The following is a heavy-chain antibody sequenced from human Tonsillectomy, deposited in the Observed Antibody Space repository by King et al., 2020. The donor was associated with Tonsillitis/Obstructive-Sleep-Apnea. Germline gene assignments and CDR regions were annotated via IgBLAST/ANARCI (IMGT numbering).Heavy chain of an antibody. CDR2: ISYDGSNK. CDR1: GFTFSSYA. D-gene: IGHD2-2*01. J-gene: IGHJ4*02. V-gene: IGHV3-30*01. Sequence: VQLVESGGGVVQPGRSLRLSCAASGFTFSSYAMHWVRQAPGKGLEWVAVISYDGSNKYYADSEKGRFTISRDNSKNTLYLQMNSLRAEDTAVYYCASDRHIVVVPAAMYDYWGQGTLVTVSS. CDR3: ASDRHIVVVPAAMYDY.